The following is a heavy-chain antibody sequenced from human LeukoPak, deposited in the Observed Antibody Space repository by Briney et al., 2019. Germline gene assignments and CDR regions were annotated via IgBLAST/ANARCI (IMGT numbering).Heavy chain of an antibody. Sequence: GGSLRLSCAASGFTVSSNYMSWVRQAPGKGLEWVSVIYSGGSTYYADSVKSRFTISRDNSKNTLYLQMNSLRAEDTAVYYCARDLDGAFDIWGQGTMVTVSS. CDR1: GFTVSSNY. V-gene: IGHV3-66*02. J-gene: IGHJ3*02. CDR2: IYSGGST. CDR3: ARDLDGAFDI.